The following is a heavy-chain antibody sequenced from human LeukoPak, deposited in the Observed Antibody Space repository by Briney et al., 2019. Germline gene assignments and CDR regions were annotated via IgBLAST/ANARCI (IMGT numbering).Heavy chain of an antibody. CDR3: ARNSGGRRYYFTE. Sequence: GGSLRLSCAASGFTFSTYAMTWLRQAPGKGLEWVSALSASGGNTYYADSVKGRFTISRDNSKNTLYLQMNSLRAEDTAVYYCARNSGGRRYYFTEWGQGTLVTVSS. CDR2: LSASGGNT. CDR1: GFTFSTYA. J-gene: IGHJ4*02. D-gene: IGHD3-10*01. V-gene: IGHV3-23*01.